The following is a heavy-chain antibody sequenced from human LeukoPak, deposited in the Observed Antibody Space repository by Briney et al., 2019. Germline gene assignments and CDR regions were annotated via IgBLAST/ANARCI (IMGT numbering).Heavy chain of an antibody. D-gene: IGHD3-10*01. CDR2: IWYDGSNK. CDR1: GFTFSTYG. CDR3: ARDPGDYYGSGSSDAFDI. J-gene: IGHJ3*02. V-gene: IGHV3-33*01. Sequence: GGSLRLSCAASGFTFSTYGMHWVRQAPGKGLEWVAVIWYDGSNKYYADSVKGRFTISRDNSKNTLYLQMNSLRAEDTAVYYCARDPGDYYGSGSSDAFDIWGQGTMVTVSS.